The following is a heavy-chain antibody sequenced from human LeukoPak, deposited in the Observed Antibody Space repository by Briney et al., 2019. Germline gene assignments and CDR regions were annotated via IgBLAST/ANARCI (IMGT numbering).Heavy chain of an antibody. CDR2: IIPIFGTA. V-gene: IGHV1-69*06. CDR3: ARVKILTGHPNWFDP. D-gene: IGHD3-9*01. Sequence: SVKVSCKASGGTFSSYAISWVRQAPGQGLEWMGGIIPIFGTANYAQKFQGRVTITADKSTSTAYMELSSLRSEDTAVYYCARVKILTGHPNWFDPWGQGTLVTVSS. J-gene: IGHJ5*02. CDR1: GGTFSSYA.